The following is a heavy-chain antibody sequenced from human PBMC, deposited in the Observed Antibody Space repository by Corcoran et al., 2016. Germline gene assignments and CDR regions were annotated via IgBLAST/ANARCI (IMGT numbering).Heavy chain of an antibody. CDR3: GRGPPYDFWSGYRRWYNWFDP. CDR1: GFTFSRYG. D-gene: IGHD3-3*01. Sequence: QVQLVESGGGVVQPGRSLRLSCAASGFTFSRYGMHWVRQAPGKGLEWVAVIWYDGSNKYYADSVKGRVTISRDNSKNTLYLQVKSLRAEDMDVYYWGRGPPYDFWSGYRRWYNWFDPWGQGTLVTVSS. V-gene: IGHV3-33*01. J-gene: IGHJ5*02. CDR2: IWYDGSNK.